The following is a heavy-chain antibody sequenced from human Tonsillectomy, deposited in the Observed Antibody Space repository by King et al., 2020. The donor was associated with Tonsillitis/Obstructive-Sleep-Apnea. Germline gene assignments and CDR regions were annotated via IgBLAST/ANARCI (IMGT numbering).Heavy chain of an antibody. CDR1: GFTFDDYA. CDR3: AKDIDNTGGFDY. J-gene: IGHJ4*02. Sequence: VQLVESGGGLVQPGRSLRLSCAASGFTFDDYAMHWVRQAPGKGLEWVSGISWNSGNIGYADSVKGRFTISRDNAKNSLYLQMNSLRAEDTALYYCAKDIDNTGGFDYWGQGTLVTVSS. V-gene: IGHV3-9*01. D-gene: IGHD2-8*02. CDR2: ISWNSGNI.